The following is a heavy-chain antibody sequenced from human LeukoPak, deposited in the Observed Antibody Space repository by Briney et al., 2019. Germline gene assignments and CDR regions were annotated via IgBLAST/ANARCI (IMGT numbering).Heavy chain of an antibody. CDR3: ARAFYGSVIYYTLGFDY. Sequence: GGSLRLSCAAPGFTFSSYWMHWVRHTPGKGLVWVSRIKGDGSSTSYADSVKGRFTISRDHSTNTLHLLMNSLRADDTAVYYCARAFYGSVIYYTLGFDYLGQGTLVTVSS. V-gene: IGHV3-74*01. CDR1: GFTFSSYW. CDR2: IKGDGSST. D-gene: IGHD3-10*01. J-gene: IGHJ4*02.